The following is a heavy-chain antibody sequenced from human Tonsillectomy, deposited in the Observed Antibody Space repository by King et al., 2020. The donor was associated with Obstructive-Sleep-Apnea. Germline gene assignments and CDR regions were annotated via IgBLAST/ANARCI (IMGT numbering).Heavy chain of an antibody. CDR2: VYYSGCT. J-gene: IGHJ5*02. D-gene: IGHD3-16*01. CDR3: ARDWGGHSSDSNWFDP. CDR1: GGSMSYYY. V-gene: IGHV4-59*01. Sequence: QVQLQQSGPGLVKPSETLSLTCTVSGGSMSYYYWTWIRQPAGQGLEWIGNVYYSGCTNHNPSLKSRVTISLDRSKNQFSLNLTSVTAADTAVYYCARDWGGHSSDSNWFDPWGQGTLVTVSS.